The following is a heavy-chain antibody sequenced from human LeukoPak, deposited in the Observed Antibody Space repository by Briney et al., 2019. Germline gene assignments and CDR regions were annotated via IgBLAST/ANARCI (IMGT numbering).Heavy chain of an antibody. CDR1: RYTLTRYI. J-gene: IGHJ4*02. Sequence: ASVKVSCTASRYTLTRYIMHCVRRAPGQGLEWMGWINPNSGGTNYAQKFQGRVTMTRDTSISTAYMELSRLSIYHTDRDYCAGGDYYDSSGHADYWGQGTLVTVSS. D-gene: IGHD3-22*01. CDR2: INPNSGGT. V-gene: IGHV1-2*02. CDR3: AGGDYYDSSGHADY.